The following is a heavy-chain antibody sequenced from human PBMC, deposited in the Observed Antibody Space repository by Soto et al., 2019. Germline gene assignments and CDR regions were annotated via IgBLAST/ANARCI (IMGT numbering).Heavy chain of an antibody. V-gene: IGHV4-59*08. J-gene: IGHJ2*01. CDR2: IYYSGST. D-gene: IGHD2-15*01. CDR3: ARQGYCSGGSCYRHRGYFDL. CDR1: GGSISSYY. Sequence: SETLSLTCTVSGGSISSYYWSWIRQPPGKGLEWIGYIYYSGSTNYNPSLKSRVTISVDTSKNQFSLKLSSVTAADTAVYYCARQGYCSGGSCYRHRGYFDLWGRGTLVTVSS.